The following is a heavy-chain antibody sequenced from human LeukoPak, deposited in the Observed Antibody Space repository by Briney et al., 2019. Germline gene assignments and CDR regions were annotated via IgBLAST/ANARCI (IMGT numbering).Heavy chain of an antibody. CDR2: IYYSGST. V-gene: IGHV4-31*03. D-gene: IGHD6-13*01. Sequence: SQTLSLTCTVSGGSISSGGYYWSWIRQHPGKGLEWIVYIYYSGSTYYNPSLKSRVTISVDTSKNQFSLKLSSVTAADTAVYYCARVRRVVLGIAAAGTLDYWGQGTLVTVSS. J-gene: IGHJ4*02. CDR1: GGSISSGGYY. CDR3: ARVRRVVLGIAAAGTLDY.